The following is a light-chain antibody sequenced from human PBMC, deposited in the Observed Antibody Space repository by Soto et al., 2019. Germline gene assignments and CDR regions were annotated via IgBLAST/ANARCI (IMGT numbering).Light chain of an antibody. J-gene: IGLJ1*01. CDR3: TSYAAGDNYV. V-gene: IGLV2-8*01. CDR1: SSDIGDYNS. Sequence: QSALTQPPSASGSPGQSVTISCNGTSSDIGDYNSVSWYQQHPAKAPKLIIYEVIKRPSGVPGRFSGSKSGNTASLTVSWLQAEDEADYYCTSYAAGDNYVFGTGTKVTVL. CDR2: EVI.